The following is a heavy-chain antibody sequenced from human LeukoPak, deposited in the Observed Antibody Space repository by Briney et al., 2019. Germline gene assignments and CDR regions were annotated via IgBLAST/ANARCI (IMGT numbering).Heavy chain of an antibody. CDR3: AKDTLYYDSSGENDY. V-gene: IGHV3-23*01. J-gene: IGHJ4*02. CDR2: ISGSGGST. D-gene: IGHD3-22*01. CDR1: GFTFSSYA. Sequence: GGSLRLSCAASGFTFSSYAMSWVRQAPGKGLEWVSAISGSGGSTYYADSVKGRFTISRDNSKNTLYLQMNSLRAEDTAVYYCAKDTLYYDSSGENDYWGQGTLVTVSS.